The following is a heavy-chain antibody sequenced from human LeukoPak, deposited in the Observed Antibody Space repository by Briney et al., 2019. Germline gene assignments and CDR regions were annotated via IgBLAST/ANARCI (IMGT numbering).Heavy chain of an antibody. CDR3: TCDVVVVAATQDSEYFQH. V-gene: IGHV3-49*04. J-gene: IGHJ1*01. CDR2: IRSKAYGGTT. D-gene: IGHD2-15*01. Sequence: GGSLRLSCTASGFTFGDYAMSWVRQAPGQGLEWVDFIRSKAYGGTTEYAASVKGRFTISRDDSKSIAYLQMNSMKTEDTAVYYCTCDVVVVAATQDSEYFQHWGQGTLVTVSS. CDR1: GFTFGDYA.